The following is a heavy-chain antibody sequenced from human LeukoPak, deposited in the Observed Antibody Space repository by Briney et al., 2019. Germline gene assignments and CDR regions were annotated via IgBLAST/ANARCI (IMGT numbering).Heavy chain of an antibody. J-gene: IGHJ4*02. V-gene: IGHV1-46*01. D-gene: IGHD4-11*01. Sequence: GASVKVSCKASGYSFTNYYMHWVRQAPGQGLEWMGIISPSGSSTSYAQKFKGRVTMTRDMSTSTAYMELSRLRSDDTAVYYCARADYSNSFDYWGQGTLVTVSS. CDR2: ISPSGSST. CDR3: ARADYSNSFDY. CDR1: GYSFTNYY.